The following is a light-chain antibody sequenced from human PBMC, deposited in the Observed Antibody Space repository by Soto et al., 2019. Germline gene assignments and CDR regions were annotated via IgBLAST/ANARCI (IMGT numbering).Light chain of an antibody. V-gene: IGKV1-9*01. Sequence: EIQLTQSPSFLSASVGDRVTITCRASQGISSYLAWYQQKPGKAPKLLIYAASTLQSGVPSRFSGSGSGTEFTLTISSMQPQDFSTYYCYQLNSYLPFTFGPGTKVEIK. CDR1: QGISSY. CDR3: YQLNSYLPFT. J-gene: IGKJ3*01. CDR2: AAS.